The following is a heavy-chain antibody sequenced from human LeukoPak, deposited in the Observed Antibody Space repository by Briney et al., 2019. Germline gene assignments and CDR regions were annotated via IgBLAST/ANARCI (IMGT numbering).Heavy chain of an antibody. Sequence: SETLSLTCTVSGGSISSSSYYWGWIRQPPGQGLEWIGSIYYSGSTYYNPSLKSRVTISVDTSKNQFSLKLSSVTAADTAVYYCARDSSSWYETPVPLFDYWGQGTLVTVSS. CDR3: ARDSSSWYETPVPLFDY. CDR2: IYYSGST. CDR1: GGSISSSSYY. D-gene: IGHD6-13*01. V-gene: IGHV4-39*02. J-gene: IGHJ4*02.